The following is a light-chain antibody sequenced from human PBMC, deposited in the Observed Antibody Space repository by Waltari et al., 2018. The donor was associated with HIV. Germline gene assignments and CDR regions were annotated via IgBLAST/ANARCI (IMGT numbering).Light chain of an antibody. V-gene: IGKV1-5*03. Sequence: DIQITQSPSTLSSSVGDRVSITCRASQNISTWLAWYQQKPGKAPKLLIYKASTLESEVPSRFSGSGAGTEFTLTISSLQPDDFATDYCQEYKAYSLYSFGQGTKLEIK. CDR3: QEYKAYSLYS. CDR2: KAS. CDR1: QNISTW. J-gene: IGKJ2*03.